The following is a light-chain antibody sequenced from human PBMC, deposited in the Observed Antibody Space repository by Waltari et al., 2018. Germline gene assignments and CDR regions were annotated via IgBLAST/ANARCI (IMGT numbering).Light chain of an antibody. J-gene: IGLJ2*01. CDR1: ALQNKY. CDR3: QSADSSGTYVV. CDR2: KDS. V-gene: IGLV3-25*03. Sequence: SYELTQPPPVSGPPGRTAGTPSPGDALQNKYAFWYQQNPGQAPVLVIYKDSERPSGTPERFSGSSSGTTVTLTISGVQAEDEADYYCQSADSSGTYVVFGGGTKLTVL.